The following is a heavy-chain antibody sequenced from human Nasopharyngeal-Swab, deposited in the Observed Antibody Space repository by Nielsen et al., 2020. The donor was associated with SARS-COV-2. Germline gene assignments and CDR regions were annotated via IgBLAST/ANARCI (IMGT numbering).Heavy chain of an antibody. Sequence: ASVKVSCKASGYTFTSYYMHWVRQAPGQGLEWMGIIDPSGATTTYAQKFQGRVTMTRDASTSTVYMELSSLRSEDTAVYYCARLTVATNGFDYWGQGTLITVS. J-gene: IGHJ4*02. CDR2: IDPSGATT. D-gene: IGHD5-12*01. CDR3: ARLTVATNGFDY. CDR1: GYTFTSYY. V-gene: IGHV1-46*01.